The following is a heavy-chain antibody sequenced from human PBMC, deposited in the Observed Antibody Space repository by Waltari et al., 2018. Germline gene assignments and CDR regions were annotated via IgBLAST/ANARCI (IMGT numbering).Heavy chain of an antibody. Sequence: QVQLQQWGAGLLKPSETLSLTCAVSGGSFSNYYWSWIRQSPGKGLEWIGEINHSGRTNVNPSLKSRVTILLDTSRNQFSLKVRSVTAADAAVYYCAGLRFNYYYYYHMDVWGNGTTVTVSS. CDR1: GGSFSNYY. CDR2: INHSGRT. D-gene: IGHD3-10*01. J-gene: IGHJ6*03. CDR3: AGLRFNYYYYYHMDV. V-gene: IGHV4-34*01.